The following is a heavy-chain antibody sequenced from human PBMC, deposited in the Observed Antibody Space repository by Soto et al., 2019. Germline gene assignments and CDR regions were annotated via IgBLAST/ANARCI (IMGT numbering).Heavy chain of an antibody. J-gene: IGHJ4*02. V-gene: IGHV4-59*01. CDR1: GGSISSYY. Sequence: KPSETLSLTCTVSGGSISSYYWSWIRQPPGKGLEWIGYIYYSGSTNYNPSLKSRVTISVDTSKNQFSLKLSSVTAADTAVYYCARDVGGYFDYWGQGTLVTVSS. CDR3: ARDVGGYFDY. D-gene: IGHD2-15*01. CDR2: IYYSGST.